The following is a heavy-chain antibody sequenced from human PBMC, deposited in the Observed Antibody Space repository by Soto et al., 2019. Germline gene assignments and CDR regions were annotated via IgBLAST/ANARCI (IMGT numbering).Heavy chain of an antibody. D-gene: IGHD3-22*01. J-gene: IGHJ4*02. CDR1: GGTFSSYA. Sequence: ASVKVSCKASGGTFSSYAISWVRQAPGQGLEWMGGIIPIFGTANYAQKFQGRVTITADESTSTAYMELSSLRSEDTAVYYCARDSGGKYFYDSSGYLYYFDYWGQGTLVTVSS. V-gene: IGHV1-69*13. CDR3: ARDSGGKYFYDSSGYLYYFDY. CDR2: IIPIFGTA.